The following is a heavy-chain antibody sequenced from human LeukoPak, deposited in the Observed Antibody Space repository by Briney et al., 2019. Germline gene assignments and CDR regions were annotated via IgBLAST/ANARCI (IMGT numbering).Heavy chain of an antibody. D-gene: IGHD2-21*02. CDR1: GYTFTSYY. V-gene: IGHV1-46*01. J-gene: IGHJ4*02. CDR3: ARGFPTLSYCGGDCPVGSFDY. CDR2: INPSGGST. Sequence: GASVKVSCKASGYTFTSYYMHWVRQAPGQGLEWMGIINPSGGSTSYAQKFQGRVTMTRDTSTSTVYMELSSLRSEDTAVYYCARGFPTLSYCGGDCPVGSFDYWGQGTLVTVSS.